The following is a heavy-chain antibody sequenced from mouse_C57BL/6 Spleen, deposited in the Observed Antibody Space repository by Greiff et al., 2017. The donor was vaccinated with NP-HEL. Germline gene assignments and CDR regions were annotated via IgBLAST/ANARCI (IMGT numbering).Heavy chain of an antibody. CDR2: IDPSDSYT. J-gene: IGHJ3*01. Sequence: QVQLQQPGAELVMPGASVKLSCKASGYTFTGYWMHWVKQRPGQGLEWIGEIDPSDSYTNYNQKFKGKSTLTVDKSSSTAYMQLSSLTSEDSAVYYCARPAYSTGFAYWGQGTLVTVSA. V-gene: IGHV1-69*01. CDR3: ARPAYSTGFAY. CDR1: GYTFTGYW. D-gene: IGHD1-1*01.